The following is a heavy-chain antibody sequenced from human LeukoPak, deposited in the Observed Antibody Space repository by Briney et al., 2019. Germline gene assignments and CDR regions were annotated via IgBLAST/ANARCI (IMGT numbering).Heavy chain of an antibody. CDR2: IKQDGSEK. J-gene: IGHJ4*02. CDR3: ARDSSTAMVTGPNY. Sequence: PGGSLRLSCAASGFTFSSYCMSWVRHAPGKGLEWVANIKQDGSEKYYVDSVKGRFTISRDNAKNSLYLQMNSLRAEDTAVHYCARDSSTAMVTGPNYWGEGALVTVSS. CDR1: GFTFSSYC. V-gene: IGHV3-7*01. D-gene: IGHD5-18*01.